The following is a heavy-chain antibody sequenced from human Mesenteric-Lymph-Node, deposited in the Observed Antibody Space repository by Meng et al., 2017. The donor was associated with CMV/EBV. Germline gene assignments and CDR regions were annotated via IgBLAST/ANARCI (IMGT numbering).Heavy chain of an antibody. Sequence: SGDTFSTYAINWARQAPGQGLEWMGGIIPIFGTANYAQNFQGRVTITADKSTSTAYMELTSLRSEDTAVYYCARACSSSSCYGNFDYWGQGTLVTVSS. V-gene: IGHV1-69*06. CDR1: GDTFSTYA. J-gene: IGHJ4*02. D-gene: IGHD2-2*01. CDR2: IIPIFGTA. CDR3: ARACSSSSCYGNFDY.